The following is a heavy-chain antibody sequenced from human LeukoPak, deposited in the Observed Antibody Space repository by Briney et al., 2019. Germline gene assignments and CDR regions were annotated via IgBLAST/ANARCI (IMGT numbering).Heavy chain of an antibody. CDR3: ARERRYSYDY. J-gene: IGHJ4*02. V-gene: IGHV4-59*01. CDR2: IYYSGST. CDR1: GGSIRSYY. D-gene: IGHD5-18*01. Sequence: PSETLSLTCTVSGGSIRSYYWSWIRQPPGKGLEWIGYIYYSGSTNYNPSLKSRVTISVDTSKNQFSLKLSSVTAADTAVYYCARERRYSYDYWGQGTLVTVSS.